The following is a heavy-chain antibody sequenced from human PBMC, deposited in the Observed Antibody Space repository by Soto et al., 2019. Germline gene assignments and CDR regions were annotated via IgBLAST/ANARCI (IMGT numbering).Heavy chain of an antibody. CDR1: GGSISSGGYY. CDR3: ARGGLSYTPWAFDI. J-gene: IGHJ3*02. CDR2: IYYSGST. D-gene: IGHD3-16*02. Sequence: PSETLSLTCTVSGGSISSGGYYWSWIRQHPGKGREWIGYIYYSGSTYYNPSLKSRVTISVDTSKNQFSLKLSSVTAADTAVYYCARGGLSYTPWAFDIWGQGIMVSVAS. V-gene: IGHV4-31*03.